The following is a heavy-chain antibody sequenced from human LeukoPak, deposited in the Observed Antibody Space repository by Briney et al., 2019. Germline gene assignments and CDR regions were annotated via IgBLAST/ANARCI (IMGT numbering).Heavy chain of an antibody. CDR3: ATDIVVVPAAELGY. CDR1: GGTFSSYA. Sequence: GASVKVSCKASGGTFSSYAISWVRQAPGKGLEWMGGFDPEDGETIYAQKFQGRVTMTEDTSTDTAYMELSSLRSEDTAVYYCATDIVVVPAAELGYWGQGTLVTVSS. V-gene: IGHV1-24*01. D-gene: IGHD2-2*01. J-gene: IGHJ4*02. CDR2: FDPEDGET.